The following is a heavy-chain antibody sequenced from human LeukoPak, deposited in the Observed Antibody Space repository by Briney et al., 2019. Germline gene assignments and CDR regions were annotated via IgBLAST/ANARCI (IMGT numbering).Heavy chain of an antibody. Sequence: ASVKVSCKASGYTFTSYDINWVRQATGQGLEWMGWMNPNSGNTGYAQKFQGRVTITRNTSISTAYMELSSLRPEDTAVYYCARGGYDFWSGYPYFDYWGQGTLVTVSS. V-gene: IGHV1-8*03. CDR1: GYTFTSYD. CDR2: MNPNSGNT. J-gene: IGHJ4*02. CDR3: ARGGYDFWSGYPYFDY. D-gene: IGHD3-3*01.